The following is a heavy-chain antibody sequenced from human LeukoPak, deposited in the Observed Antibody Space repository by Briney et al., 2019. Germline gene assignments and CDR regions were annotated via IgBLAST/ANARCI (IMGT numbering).Heavy chain of an antibody. Sequence: ASVKVSCKASGYTFTSYDINWVRQATGQGLEWMGWMNPNSGNTGYAQKFQGRVTMTRNTSISTAYMELSGLRSEDTAVYYCARTTAAIHADAFDIWGQGTMVTVSS. V-gene: IGHV1-8*01. CDR3: ARTTAAIHADAFDI. D-gene: IGHD2-2*02. J-gene: IGHJ3*02. CDR2: MNPNSGNT. CDR1: GYTFTSYD.